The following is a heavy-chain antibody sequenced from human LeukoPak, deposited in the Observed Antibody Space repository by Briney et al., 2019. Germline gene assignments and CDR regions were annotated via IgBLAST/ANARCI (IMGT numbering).Heavy chain of an antibody. CDR2: IDPRSGTT. Sequence: ASVKVSCKASGYIFTSCYMHWVRQAPGQVLEWMGIIDPRSGTTTYAQKFQGRVTMTRDTSTSTVNMELSSLRSEDTAVYYCARDLGVGYSGYLLPDYWGQGTLVTVSS. J-gene: IGHJ4*02. CDR3: ARDLGVGYSGYLLPDY. V-gene: IGHV1-46*01. CDR1: GYIFTSCY. D-gene: IGHD3-3*01.